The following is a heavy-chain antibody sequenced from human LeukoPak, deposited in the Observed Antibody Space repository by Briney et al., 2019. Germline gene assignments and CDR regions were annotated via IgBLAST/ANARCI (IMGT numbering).Heavy chain of an antibody. CDR3: VPRVVPAAIQGY. J-gene: IGHJ4*02. V-gene: IGHV3-23*01. CDR1: GFTFSSYA. CDR2: ISGSGGST. Sequence: GSLRLSCAASGFTFSSYAMSWVRQAPGKGLEWASAISGSGGSTYYADSVKGRFTISRDNSKNTLYLQMNSLRAEDTAVYYCVPRVVPAAIQGYWGQGTLVTVSS. D-gene: IGHD2-2*02.